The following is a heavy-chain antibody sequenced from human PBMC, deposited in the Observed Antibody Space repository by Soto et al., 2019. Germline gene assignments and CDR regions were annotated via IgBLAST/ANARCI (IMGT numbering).Heavy chain of an antibody. CDR2: ISSYSGHT. D-gene: IGHD1-1*01. Sequence: QVQLVQSGAEVKEPGASVKVSCKASGYTFTNYGMSWVRQAPGQGLEWMGWISSYSGHTDFAQRYQGRVTMDTDTTTTTAYMALRSLRSGDTAVYYCPSEEQREVDHWGQGTLVTVSS. CDR3: PSEEQREVDH. CDR1: GYTFTNYG. J-gene: IGHJ4*02. V-gene: IGHV1-18*04.